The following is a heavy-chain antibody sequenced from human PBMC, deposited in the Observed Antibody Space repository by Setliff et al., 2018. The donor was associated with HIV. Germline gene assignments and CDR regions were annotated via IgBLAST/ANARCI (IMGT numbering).Heavy chain of an antibody. D-gene: IGHD3-10*01. V-gene: IGHV4-38-2*01. J-gene: IGHJ2*01. CDR2: IYHTGST. CDR3: ARFTPWFGELFSWYFDL. Sequence: SETLSLTCAVSAYSISSGYYWGWIRQPPGKGLEWIGSIYHTGSTYYNPPLKSRVTISVDTSKNQFSLKLSSVTAADTAVYYCARFTPWFGELFSWYFDLWGRGTLVTVSS. CDR1: AYSISSGYY.